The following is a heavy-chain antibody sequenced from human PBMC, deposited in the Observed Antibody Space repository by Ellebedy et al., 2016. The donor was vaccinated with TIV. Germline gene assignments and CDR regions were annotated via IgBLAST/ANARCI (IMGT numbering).Heavy chain of an antibody. Sequence: SVKVSXXASGGTFSSYAISWVRQAPGQGLEWMGGIIPIFGTANYAQKFQGRVTITADESTSTAYMELSSLRSEDTAVYYCARPGSDDYGDYGALPFYYYYGMDVWGQGTTVTVSS. V-gene: IGHV1-69*13. CDR1: GGTFSSYA. CDR2: IIPIFGTA. J-gene: IGHJ6*02. CDR3: ARPGSDDYGDYGALPFYYYYGMDV. D-gene: IGHD4-17*01.